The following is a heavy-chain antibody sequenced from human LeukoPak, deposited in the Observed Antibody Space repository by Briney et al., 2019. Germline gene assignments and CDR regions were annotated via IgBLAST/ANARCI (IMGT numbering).Heavy chain of an antibody. J-gene: IGHJ4*02. CDR3: ARDPDVEMATNRAFDY. CDR1: GGTFSSYA. CDR2: IIPILSIA. V-gene: IGHV1-69*04. Sequence: SLNLSCTASGGTFSSYAISWVRQAPGQGLEWMGRIIPILSIANYAQKFQGRVTITADKSTSTAYMELSSLRSEDTAVYYCARDPDVEMATNRAFDYWGQGTLVTVSS. D-gene: IGHD5-24*01.